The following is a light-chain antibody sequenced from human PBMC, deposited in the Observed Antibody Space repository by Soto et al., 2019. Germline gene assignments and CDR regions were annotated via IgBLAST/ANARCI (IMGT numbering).Light chain of an antibody. CDR3: QQYGSSGT. J-gene: IGKJ1*01. V-gene: IGKV3-20*01. Sequence: VLSLSLGTLSLSPGERATLSCRASQSVSNNYLAWYQQKPGQAPRLLIYGASNRATGIPDRFSGSGSGTDFTLTISRLEPEDFAVYYCQQYGSSGTFGQGTKVDIK. CDR1: QSVSNNY. CDR2: GAS.